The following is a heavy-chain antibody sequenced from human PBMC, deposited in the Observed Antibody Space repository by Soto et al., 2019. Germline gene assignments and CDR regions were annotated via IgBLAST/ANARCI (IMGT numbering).Heavy chain of an antibody. V-gene: IGHV3-21*01. Sequence: VQLVESGGGLVKPGGSLRLSCAASQFTFGAYTMNWVRQAPGKGLEWVSSISSGGHYIYYADSVKGRFTISRDNAKNSLYLRMSSLKAEDTALYYCARDYGDGFGYWGQGTLVTVSS. CDR1: QFTFGAYT. J-gene: IGHJ4*02. CDR2: ISSGGHYI. CDR3: ARDYGDGFGY. D-gene: IGHD4-17*01.